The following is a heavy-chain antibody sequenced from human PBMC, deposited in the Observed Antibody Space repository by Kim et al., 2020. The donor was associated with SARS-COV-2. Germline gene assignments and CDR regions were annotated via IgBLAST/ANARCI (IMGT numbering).Heavy chain of an antibody. CDR3: AKFAAAEILDY. V-gene: IGHV3-30*02. Sequence: YYAASVKGRFTIPRDNSKNTLYLQMNSLRAEDTAVYYCAKFAAAEILDYWGQGTLVTVSS. D-gene: IGHD6-13*01. J-gene: IGHJ4*02.